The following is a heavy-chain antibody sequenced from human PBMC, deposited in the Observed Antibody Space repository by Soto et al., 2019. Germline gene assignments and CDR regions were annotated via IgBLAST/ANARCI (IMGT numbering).Heavy chain of an antibody. D-gene: IGHD5-18*01. J-gene: IGHJ4*02. CDR3: ARDQFDSDGPKGGLDY. Sequence: QVQLVQSGAEVKKPGASVKVSCKASGYTFTSYGISWVRQAPGQGLEWMGWISAYKGNTNYAQKLQGRVTMTTDTSTRTGDMELRSLRSDDTAVYYCARDQFDSDGPKGGLDYWGQGPLVSVSS. CDR1: GYTFTSYG. V-gene: IGHV1-18*01. CDR2: ISAYKGNT.